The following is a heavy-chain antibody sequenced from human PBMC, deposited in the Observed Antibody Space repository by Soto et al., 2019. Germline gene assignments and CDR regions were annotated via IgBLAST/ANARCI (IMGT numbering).Heavy chain of an antibody. Sequence: PSETLSLTCTVTGDSISSRSYYWGWIRQPPGKGLEWIGSIYYSGSTYNNPSLRSRVSMSIDTSKDQFSLKLKSVTAADTALYFCARKRTSVVTQAYFDVWGPVSLVTVSS. CDR1: GDSISSRSYY. CDR2: IYYSGST. J-gene: IGHJ4*02. V-gene: IGHV4-39*01. CDR3: ARKRTSVVTQAYFDV. D-gene: IGHD2-21*02.